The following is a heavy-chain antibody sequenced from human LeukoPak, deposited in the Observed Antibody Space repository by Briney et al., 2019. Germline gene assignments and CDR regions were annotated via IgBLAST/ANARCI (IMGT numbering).Heavy chain of an antibody. J-gene: IGHJ4*02. CDR2: IYSGGST. CDR1: GSTASSNY. V-gene: IGHV3-66*04. Sequence: GGSLRLSCAASGSTASSNYMSWVRQAPGKGLEWVSVIYSGGSTYYADSVKGRFTISKDNSKNTLYLQMKRLRAEGTAVYTCARHSSSSVDYWGQGTLVTVSS. D-gene: IGHD6-6*01. CDR3: ARHSSSSVDY.